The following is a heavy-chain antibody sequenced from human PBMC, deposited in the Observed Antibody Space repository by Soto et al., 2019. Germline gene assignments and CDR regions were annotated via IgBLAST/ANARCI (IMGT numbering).Heavy chain of an antibody. CDR3: ARVGGYSSGWYNFDY. V-gene: IGHV4-30-4*01. J-gene: IGHJ4*02. D-gene: IGHD6-19*01. CDR2: IYYSGST. Sequence: PSETLSLTCTVSGGSISSGDYYWSWIRQPPGKGLEWIGYIYYSGSTYYNPSLKSRVTISVDTSKNQFSLKLSSVTAADTAVYYCARVGGYSSGWYNFDYWGQGTLVTVSS. CDR1: GGSISSGDYY.